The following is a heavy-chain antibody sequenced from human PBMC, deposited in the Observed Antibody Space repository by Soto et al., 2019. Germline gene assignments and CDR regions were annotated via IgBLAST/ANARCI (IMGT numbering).Heavy chain of an antibody. CDR2: IVVGSGNT. CDR3: AAVPRPEMATILFDY. D-gene: IGHD5-12*01. J-gene: IGHJ4*02. V-gene: IGHV1-58*01. CDR1: GFTFTSSA. Sequence: GASVKVSCKASGFTFTSSAVQWVRQARGQRLEWIGWIVVGSGNTNYAQKFQERVTITRDMSTSTAYMELSSLRSEDTAVYYCAAVPRPEMATILFDYWGQGTLVTVSS.